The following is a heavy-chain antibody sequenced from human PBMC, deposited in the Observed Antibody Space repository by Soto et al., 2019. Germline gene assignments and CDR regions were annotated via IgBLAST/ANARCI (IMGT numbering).Heavy chain of an antibody. CDR1: GGSISSYY. CDR3: ARDVRSGYYYYGMDA. D-gene: IGHD2-15*01. Sequence: SETLSLTCTVSGGSISSYYWSWIRQPPGKGLEWIGYIYYSGSTNYNPSLKSRVTISVDTSKNQFSLKLSSVTAADTAVYYCARDVRSGYYYYGMDAWGQGTTVTVSS. V-gene: IGHV4-59*01. J-gene: IGHJ6*02. CDR2: IYYSGST.